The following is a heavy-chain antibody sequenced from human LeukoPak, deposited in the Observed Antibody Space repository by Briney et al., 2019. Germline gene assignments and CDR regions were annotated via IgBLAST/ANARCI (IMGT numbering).Heavy chain of an antibody. CDR3: ARELYYDILTGYYVDY. V-gene: IGHV4-31*03. J-gene: IGHJ4*02. CDR2: IYYSGST. Sequence: PSETLSLTCTVSGGSISIGGYYWSWIRQHPGKGLEWIGYIYYSGSTYYNPSLKSRVTISVDTSKNQFSLKLSSVTAADTAVYYCARELYYDILTGYYVDYWGQGTLVTVSS. CDR1: GGSISIGGYY. D-gene: IGHD3-9*01.